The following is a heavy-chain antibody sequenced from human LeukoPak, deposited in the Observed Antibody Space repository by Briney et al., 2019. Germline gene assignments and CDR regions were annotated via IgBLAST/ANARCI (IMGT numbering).Heavy chain of an antibody. D-gene: IGHD3-22*01. J-gene: IGHJ5*02. CDR3: ASLYYDSSGT. CDR2: ISSSGSTI. Sequence: GGSLRLSCAASGFTFSSYEMNWVRRAPGKGLEWVSYISSSGSTIYYADSVKGRFTISRDNAKNALYLQMNSLSAEDTAVYYCASLYYDSSGTWGQGTLVTVSS. CDR1: GFTFSSYE. V-gene: IGHV3-48*03.